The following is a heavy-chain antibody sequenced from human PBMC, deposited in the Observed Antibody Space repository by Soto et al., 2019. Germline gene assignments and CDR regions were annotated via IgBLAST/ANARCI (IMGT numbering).Heavy chain of an antibody. J-gene: IGHJ4*01. CDR3: AIHYPFGNNWNYFDF. V-gene: IGHV4-59*08. CDR2: ISYTGST. CDR1: GGSISSYY. Sequence: PSETLSLTSRVSGGSISSYYWGWIRHPQKKGLEWIGSISYTGSTDYSTSLKSRVTISLDTSKTEFSLKVRSVTAADAAIYFSAIHYPFGNNWNYFDFWGRGTPVTVSS. D-gene: IGHD1-1*01.